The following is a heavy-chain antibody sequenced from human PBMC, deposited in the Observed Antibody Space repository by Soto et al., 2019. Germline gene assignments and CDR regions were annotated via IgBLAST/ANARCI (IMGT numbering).Heavy chain of an antibody. Sequence: QVQLQESGPRLVKPSETLSLTCIVSGGSISNYYWSWIRQPPGKGLEWIGYIYYSGSTNYNRSLQSRVPRSGDTSTNQFSLKLSSVTAADTAVYYCARVVLPATAPFDSWGQGTLVTVSS. CDR3: ARVVLPATAPFDS. V-gene: IGHV4-59*01. CDR1: GGSISNYY. J-gene: IGHJ4*02. D-gene: IGHD2-2*01. CDR2: IYYSGST.